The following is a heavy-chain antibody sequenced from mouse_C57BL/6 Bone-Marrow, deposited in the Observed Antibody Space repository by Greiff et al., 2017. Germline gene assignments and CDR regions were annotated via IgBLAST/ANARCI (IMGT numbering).Heavy chain of an antibody. CDR1: GYTFTSYW. Sequence: QVQLKQPGAELVKPGASVKLSCKASGYTFTSYWMQWVKQRPGQGLEWIGEIDPSDSYTNYNQKFKGKATLTVDTSSSTAYMQLSSLTSEYSAVYYCARHDYDGDYYAMDYWGQGTSVTGSS. CDR2: IDPSDSYT. J-gene: IGHJ4*01. CDR3: ARHDYDGDYYAMDY. V-gene: IGHV1-50*01. D-gene: IGHD2-4*01.